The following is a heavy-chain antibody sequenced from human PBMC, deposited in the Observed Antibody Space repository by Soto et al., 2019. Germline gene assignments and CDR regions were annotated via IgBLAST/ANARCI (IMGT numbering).Heavy chain of an antibody. D-gene: IGHD2-15*01. J-gene: IGHJ4*02. CDR1: GFTFSSYA. V-gene: IGHV3-23*01. CDR3: VEETVAAAYVETSPFDF. CDR2: IDGSGGDT. Sequence: EVQLLESGGGLVQPGGSLRLSCSASGFTFSSYAMGRVRQAPGTGLGWVSVIDGSGGDTSFADSGKGRFTISRDNSKNTLYLHMNSLRAEDTARYYCVEETVAAAYVETSPFDFWGQGTLVTVSS.